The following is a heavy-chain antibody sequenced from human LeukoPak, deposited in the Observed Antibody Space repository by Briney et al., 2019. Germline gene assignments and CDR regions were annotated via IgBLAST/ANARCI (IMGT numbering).Heavy chain of an antibody. D-gene: IGHD5-24*01. Sequence: ASVKVSCKASGYTFSSYDINWVRQAAGQGLEWMGWMNPKTGNTGFSQKFQGRVTITRDTSTSTAYMELRSLRSDDTAVYYCARIDGLRDLNFDYWGQGTLVTVSS. V-gene: IGHV1-8*03. CDR1: GYTFSSYD. CDR2: MNPKTGNT. CDR3: ARIDGLRDLNFDY. J-gene: IGHJ4*02.